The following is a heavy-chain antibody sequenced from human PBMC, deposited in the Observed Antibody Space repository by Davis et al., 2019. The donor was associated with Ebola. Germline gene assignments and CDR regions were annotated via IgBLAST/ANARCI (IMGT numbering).Heavy chain of an antibody. V-gene: IGHV5-51*01. Sequence: GESLKISCEGSGYSFDTYWIGWVRQMPGKGLEWMGIVYPGDSDTTYSPSFQGQVTISADQSISTAYLQWSSLRASDTAMYYCALLIDWEYFDFWGQGTLVTVSS. CDR1: GYSFDTYW. CDR2: VYPGDSDT. CDR3: ALLIDWEYFDF. J-gene: IGHJ4*02. D-gene: IGHD3-9*01.